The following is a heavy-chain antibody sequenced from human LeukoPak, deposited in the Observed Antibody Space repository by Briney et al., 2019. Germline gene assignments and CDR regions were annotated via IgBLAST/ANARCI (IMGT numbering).Heavy chain of an antibody. CDR1: GYTFTSYD. CDR2: MNPNSGNT. V-gene: IGHV1-8*03. Sequence: ASVKVSCKASGYTFTSYDINWVRQATGQGLEWMGWMNPNSGNTGYAQKFQGRVTITRNTSISTAYMELSSLRSEDTAVYYCARGLWGIAARPSRDFDYWGQGTLVTVSS. D-gene: IGHD6-6*01. CDR3: ARGLWGIAARPSRDFDY. J-gene: IGHJ4*02.